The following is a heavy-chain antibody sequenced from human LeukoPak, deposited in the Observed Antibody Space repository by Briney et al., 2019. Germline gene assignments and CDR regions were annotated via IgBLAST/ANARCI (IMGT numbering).Heavy chain of an antibody. D-gene: IGHD5-12*01. Sequence: GGSLRLSCGASGFIFSTYAMTWVRQAPGQGLEWVSTITGSGGTSYYADSVKGRFTISRDNTKNTLYLQMNSLRAEDTAVYYCAKDLDIVATIIGNWGQGTLVTVSS. CDR3: AKDLDIVATIIGN. CDR1: GFIFSTYA. V-gene: IGHV3-23*01. J-gene: IGHJ4*02. CDR2: ITGSGGTS.